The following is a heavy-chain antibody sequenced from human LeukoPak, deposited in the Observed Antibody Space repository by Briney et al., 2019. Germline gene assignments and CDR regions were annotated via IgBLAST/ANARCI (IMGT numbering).Heavy chain of an antibody. V-gene: IGHV4-39*01. CDR1: GGSISSSSYY. J-gene: IGHJ4*02. Sequence: PSETLPLTCTVSGGSISSSSYYWGWIRQLPGKGLEWIGSIYYSGSTYYNPSLKSRVTISVDTSKNQFSLKLSSVTAADTAVYYCARQGLAFDYWGQGTLVTVSS. CDR2: IYYSGST. CDR3: ARQGLAFDY.